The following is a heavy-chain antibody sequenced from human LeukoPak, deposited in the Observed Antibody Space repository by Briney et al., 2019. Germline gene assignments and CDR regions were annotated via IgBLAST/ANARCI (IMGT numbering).Heavy chain of an antibody. CDR3: AWAPSQAAFDI. CDR2: ISAYNGNT. Sequence: GASVKVSCKASGYTFTNYGITWVRQAPGQGLEWMGRISAYNGNTNYAQKLQGRVTMTTDTSTSTAYMELKSLRSDDTAVYYCAWAPSQAAFDIWGQGTMVTVSS. V-gene: IGHV1-18*01. J-gene: IGHJ3*02. CDR1: GYTFTNYG.